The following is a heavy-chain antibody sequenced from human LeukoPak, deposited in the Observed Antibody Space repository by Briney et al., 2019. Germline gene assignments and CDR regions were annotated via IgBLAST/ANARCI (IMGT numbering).Heavy chain of an antibody. Sequence: ASVKVSCKASGYTFTGYYMHWVRQAPGQGLEWMGWINPNSGGTNYAQKFQGRVTMTRDTSISTAYMELSRLRSDDTAVYYCARDVIGLNDFWSGYSDYWGQGTLVTVSS. CDR2: INPNSGGT. CDR1: GYTFTGYY. J-gene: IGHJ4*02. V-gene: IGHV1-2*02. D-gene: IGHD3-3*01. CDR3: ARDVIGLNDFWSGYSDY.